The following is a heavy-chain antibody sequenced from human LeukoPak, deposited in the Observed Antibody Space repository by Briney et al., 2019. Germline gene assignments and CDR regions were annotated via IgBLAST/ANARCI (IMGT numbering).Heavy chain of an antibody. CDR3: ARGTWLNKLFDY. CDR1: GFTFSTYG. V-gene: IGHV3-23*01. D-gene: IGHD1/OR15-1a*01. CDR2: ISGSDGST. J-gene: IGHJ4*02. Sequence: GGSLRLSCAVSGFTFSTYGMSWVRQAPGKGLEWVSAISGSDGSTYYADSVKGRFTISRDNSKNTLFLQMNSLRAEDTAVYYCARGTWLNKLFDYWGQGTLVTVSS.